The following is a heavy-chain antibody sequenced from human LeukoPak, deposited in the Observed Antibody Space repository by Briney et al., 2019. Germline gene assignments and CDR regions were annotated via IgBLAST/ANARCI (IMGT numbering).Heavy chain of an antibody. Sequence: SETLSLTCTVSGGSISSYYWSWIRQPAGKGLEWIGRIYTSGSTNYNPSLKSRVTMSVDTSKNQFSLKLSSVTAADTAVYYCARGRRDYYDSSGYCLDYWGQGTLVTVSS. D-gene: IGHD3-22*01. J-gene: IGHJ4*02. CDR3: ARGRRDYYDSSGYCLDY. CDR1: GGSISSYY. CDR2: IYTSGST. V-gene: IGHV4-4*07.